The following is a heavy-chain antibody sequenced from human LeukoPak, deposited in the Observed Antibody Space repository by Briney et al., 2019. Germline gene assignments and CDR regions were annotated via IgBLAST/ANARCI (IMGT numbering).Heavy chain of an antibody. V-gene: IGHV1-2*04. CDR2: INPNSGGT. CDR1: GFTFSSYG. D-gene: IGHD3-3*01. Sequence: GGSLRLSCAASGFTFSSYGMHWVRQAPGQGLEWMGWINPNSGGTNYAQKFQGWVTMTRDTSISTAYMELSRLRSDDTAVYYCARGMYYDFWSGYYTDNWFDPWGQGTLVTVSS. J-gene: IGHJ5*02. CDR3: ARGMYYDFWSGYYTDNWFDP.